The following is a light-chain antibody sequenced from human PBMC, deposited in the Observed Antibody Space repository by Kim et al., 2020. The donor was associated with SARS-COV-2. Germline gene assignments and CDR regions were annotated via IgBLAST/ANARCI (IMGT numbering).Light chain of an antibody. J-gene: IGLJ2*01. CDR2: DVS. CDR1: SSDVGGYNY. Sequence: QSVTISCTGTSSDVGGYNYVSWYQQHPGKAPKLMIYDVSKRPSGVPDRFSGSKSGNTASLTISGLQAEDEADYYCCSYAGSYILVFGGGTQLTVL. CDR3: CSYAGSYILV. V-gene: IGLV2-11*01.